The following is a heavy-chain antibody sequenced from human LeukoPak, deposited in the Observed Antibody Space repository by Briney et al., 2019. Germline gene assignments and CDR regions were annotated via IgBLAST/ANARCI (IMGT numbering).Heavy chain of an antibody. CDR3: ARGGGDYYGSGNAFDI. CDR1: GYSISSGYY. V-gene: IGHV4-38-2*02. Sequence: SETLSLTCTVSGYSISSGYYWGWIRQPPGKGLEWIGYIYHSGSTYYNPSLKSRVTISVDRSKNQFSLKLSSVTAADTAVYYCARGGGDYYGSGNAFDIWGQGTMVTVSS. J-gene: IGHJ3*02. D-gene: IGHD3-10*01. CDR2: IYHSGST.